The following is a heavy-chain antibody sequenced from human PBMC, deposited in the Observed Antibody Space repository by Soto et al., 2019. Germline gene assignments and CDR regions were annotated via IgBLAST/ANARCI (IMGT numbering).Heavy chain of an antibody. CDR1: GFTFSSYS. CDR2: ISSSSSTI. D-gene: IGHD2-15*01. V-gene: IGHV3-48*01. J-gene: IGHJ3*02. Sequence: GGSLRLSCAASGFTFSSYSMNWVRQAPGKGLEWVSYISSSSSTIYYADSVKGRFTISRDNAKNSLYLQVNSLRAEDTAVYYCARKACSGGSCYNPYDAFEIWGQGTMVTVSS. CDR3: ARKACSGGSCYNPYDAFEI.